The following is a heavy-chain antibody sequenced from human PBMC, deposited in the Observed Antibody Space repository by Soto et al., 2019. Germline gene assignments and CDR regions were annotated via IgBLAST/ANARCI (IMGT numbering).Heavy chain of an antibody. D-gene: IGHD1-26*01. CDR1: GGSISSSSYY. CDR3: ARLDGSVYYYYYGMDV. V-gene: IGHV4-39*01. Sequence: SETLSLTCTVSGGSISSSSYYWGWIRQPPGKGLEWIGSIYYSGSTYYNPSLKSRVTISVDTSKNQFSLKLSSVTAADTAVYYCARLDGSVYYYYYGMDVWGQGTTVTVSS. J-gene: IGHJ6*02. CDR2: IYYSGST.